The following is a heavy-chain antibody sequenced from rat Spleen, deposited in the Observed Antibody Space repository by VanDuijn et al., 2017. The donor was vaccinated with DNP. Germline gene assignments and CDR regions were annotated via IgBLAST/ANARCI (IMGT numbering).Heavy chain of an antibody. J-gene: IGHJ2*01. CDR3: ATDFERGY. CDR2: ISPSGEYA. Sequence: EVQLVESGGDFVQPGRSLKLSCLVSGFTFSDYHMAWVRQAPKKGLEWVAYISPSGEYAHYRDSVKGRFTISRDNTKDTQYLQMDSLRSEDTATYYCATDFERGYWGQGVMVTVSS. D-gene: IGHD1-11*01. CDR1: GFTFSDYH. V-gene: IGHV5S23*01.